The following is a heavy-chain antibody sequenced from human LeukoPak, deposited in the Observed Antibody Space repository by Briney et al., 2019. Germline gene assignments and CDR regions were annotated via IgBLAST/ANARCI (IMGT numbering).Heavy chain of an antibody. CDR3: ASEGDSSGYGAFDI. CDR1: GGTFSSYA. Sequence: ASVKVSCKASGGTFSSYAISWVRQAPGQGLEWMGGIIPIFGTANYAQKFQGRVTTTADESTSTAYMELSSLRSEDTAVYYCASEGDSSGYGAFDIWGQGTMVTVSS. D-gene: IGHD3-22*01. V-gene: IGHV1-69*13. CDR2: IIPIFGTA. J-gene: IGHJ3*02.